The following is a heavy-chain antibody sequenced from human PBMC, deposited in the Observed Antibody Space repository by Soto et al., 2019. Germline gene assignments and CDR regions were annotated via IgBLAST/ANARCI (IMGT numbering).Heavy chain of an antibody. CDR3: ARDAAQLVPAALIDY. Sequence: QVQLVQSGAEVKKPGASVKVSCKASGYTFTSYDMHWVRQAPGQGLEWLGIINPSGGSTSYAQKFQGRVTMTRDTSTSTVYMELSSLRSQDTAVYYCARDAAQLVPAALIDYSGQGTLVTVSS. V-gene: IGHV1-46*01. CDR2: INPSGGST. J-gene: IGHJ4*02. CDR1: GYTFTSYD. D-gene: IGHD2-2*01.